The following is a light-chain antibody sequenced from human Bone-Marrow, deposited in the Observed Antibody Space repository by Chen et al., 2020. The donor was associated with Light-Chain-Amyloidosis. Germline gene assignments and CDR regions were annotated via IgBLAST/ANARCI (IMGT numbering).Light chain of an antibody. CDR2: EDD. J-gene: IGLJ3*02. Sequence: NFMLTQPHYVSESPGKTVIISCTRSSGSIATNYVQWYQQRPGSSPTTVIYEDDQRPSGVPDRFSGSIDRSSNSASLTISGLKTECEADYYCQSYQGSSQGVFGGGTKLTVL. CDR1: SGSIATNY. CDR3: QSYQGSSQGV. V-gene: IGLV6-57*01.